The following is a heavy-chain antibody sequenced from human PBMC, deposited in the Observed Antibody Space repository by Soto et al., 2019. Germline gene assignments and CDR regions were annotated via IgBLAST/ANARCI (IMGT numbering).Heavy chain of an antibody. CDR1: GFTFSSHA. V-gene: IGHV3-23*01. J-gene: IGHJ4*02. CDR3: ARDLWWYLH. D-gene: IGHD2-15*01. Sequence: EVQLLESGGGLVQSGGAVRLSCAASGFTFSSHAMSWVRQAPGKGLEWISSISAGSEGAYYADSVKGRFTISRDNSNNTLYLQMNSLRAEDTAVYYCARDLWWYLHWGQGTLVTVSS. CDR2: ISAGSEGA.